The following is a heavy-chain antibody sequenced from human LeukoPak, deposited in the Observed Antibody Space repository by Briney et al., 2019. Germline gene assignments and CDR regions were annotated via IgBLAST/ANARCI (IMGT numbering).Heavy chain of an antibody. D-gene: IGHD1-26*01. CDR2: ISSSSSTI. V-gene: IGHV3-48*01. J-gene: IGHJ6*03. CDR3: AREVGATWGDYHYYMDV. Sequence: PGGSLRLSCAASGFTFSSYSMNWVRQAPGKWLEWVSYISSSSSTIYYADSVKGRFTISRDNAKNSLYLQMNSLRAEDTAVYYCAREVGATWGDYHYYMDVWGKGTTVTVSS. CDR1: GFTFSSYS.